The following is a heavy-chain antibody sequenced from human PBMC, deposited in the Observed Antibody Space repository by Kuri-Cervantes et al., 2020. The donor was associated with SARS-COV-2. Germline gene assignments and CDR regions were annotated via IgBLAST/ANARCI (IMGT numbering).Heavy chain of an antibody. Sequence: ASVKVSCKASGYTFTSYAMNWVRQAPGQGLEWMGWINTNTGNPTYAQGFTGRFVFSLDTSVSTAYLQISSLKAEDTAVYYSANLGYGKPSDAFDIWGQGTMVTVSS. CDR3: ANLGYGKPSDAFDI. D-gene: IGHD5-18*01. CDR2: INTNTGNP. V-gene: IGHV7-4-1*02. J-gene: IGHJ3*02. CDR1: GYTFTSYA.